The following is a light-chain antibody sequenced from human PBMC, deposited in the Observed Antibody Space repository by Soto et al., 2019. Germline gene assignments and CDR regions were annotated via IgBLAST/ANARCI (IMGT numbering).Light chain of an antibody. CDR2: DVS. CDR3: QQYNGYSPWT. J-gene: IGKJ1*01. V-gene: IGKV1-5*01. Sequence: DIQMTQSPSTLSASVGDRVTITCRASQSMSSWLAWYQQKPGKAPKLLIYDVSSLESGVPSRFRGSGSGTEFTLTISSLQPDDFATYYCQQYNGYSPWTFGQGTKVEIK. CDR1: QSMSSW.